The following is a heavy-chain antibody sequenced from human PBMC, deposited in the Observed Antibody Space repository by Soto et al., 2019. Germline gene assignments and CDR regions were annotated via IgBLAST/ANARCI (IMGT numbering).Heavy chain of an antibody. V-gene: IGHV5-51*01. J-gene: IGHJ6*02. Sequence: GESLKISCKGSGYSFTSYWIGWARRMPGKGLEWMGIIYPGDSDTRYSPSFQGQVTISADKSISTAYLQWSSLKASDTAMYYCARVQLVPYYYYGMDVWGQGTTVTVSS. CDR1: GYSFTSYW. CDR2: IYPGDSDT. CDR3: ARVQLVPYYYYGMDV. D-gene: IGHD6-13*01.